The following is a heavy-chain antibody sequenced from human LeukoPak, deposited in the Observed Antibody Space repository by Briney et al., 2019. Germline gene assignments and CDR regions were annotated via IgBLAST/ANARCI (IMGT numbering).Heavy chain of an antibody. D-gene: IGHD2-15*01. CDR1: GGSFSGYY. Sequence: SETLSLTCAVYGGSFSGYYWSWIRQPPGKGLEWIGEINHSGSTNYNPSLKSRVTISVDTSKNQFSLKLSSVTAADTAVYYCAKDKHCTGNSCYYYPGYWGQGTLVTVSS. CDR3: AKDKHCTGNSCYYYPGY. J-gene: IGHJ1*01. V-gene: IGHV4-34*01. CDR2: INHSGST.